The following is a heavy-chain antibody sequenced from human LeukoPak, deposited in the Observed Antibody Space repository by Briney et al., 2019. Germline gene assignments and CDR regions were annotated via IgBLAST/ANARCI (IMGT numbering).Heavy chain of an antibody. V-gene: IGHV4-59*08. CDR2: IYYSGST. CDR1: GGSISSHY. D-gene: IGHD2-21*02. CDR3: ARHLRGSLTAIYYQYGLDV. J-gene: IGHJ6*02. Sequence: PSETLSLTCTVSGGSISSHYWSWIRQPPGEGLEWIGYIYYSGSTKYNPSLKGRVTLSVDTSKYQLSLELTSVTAAGTAVYYCARHLRGSLTAIYYQYGLDVWGQGTAVTISS.